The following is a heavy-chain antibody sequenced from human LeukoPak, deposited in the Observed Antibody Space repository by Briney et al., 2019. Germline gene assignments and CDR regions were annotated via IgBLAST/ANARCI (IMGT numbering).Heavy chain of an antibody. CDR1: GYTFTGYY. D-gene: IGHD6-19*01. CDR3: ASGRFEAGAGTGALNAFDI. Sequence: ASVKVSCKSSGYTFTGYYIHWVRQAPGQGLEWMGWINPNSGGTNYAQKFQGRVTMTRDTSITTAYMELSRLISDDTAVYYCASGRFEAGAGTGALNAFDIWGQGTLVSVSS. J-gene: IGHJ3*02. V-gene: IGHV1-2*02. CDR2: INPNSGGT.